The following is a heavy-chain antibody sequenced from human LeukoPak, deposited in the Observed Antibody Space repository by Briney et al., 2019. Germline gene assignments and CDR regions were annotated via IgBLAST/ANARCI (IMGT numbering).Heavy chain of an antibody. CDR2: INPSGGST. J-gene: IGHJ4*02. CDR3: ARDPSGLGELSLYYYFDY. V-gene: IGHV1-46*01. CDR1: GYTFTSYY. D-gene: IGHD3-16*02. Sequence: GASVKVSCKASGYTFTSYYMHWVRQAPGQGLEWMGIINPSGGSTSYAQKFQGRVTMTRDMSTSTVYMELSSLRSEDTAMYYCARDPSGLGELSLYYYFDYWGQGTLVTVSS.